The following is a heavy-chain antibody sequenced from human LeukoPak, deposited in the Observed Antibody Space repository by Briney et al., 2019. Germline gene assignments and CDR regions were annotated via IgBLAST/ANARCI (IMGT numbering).Heavy chain of an antibody. CDR2: MKQDGSEK. V-gene: IGHV3-7*01. CDR3: ARVGGRYSPIGY. D-gene: IGHD5-18*01. J-gene: IGHJ4*02. CDR1: GFTFSSYW. Sequence: GRSLRLSCAASGFTFSSYWMSWVRQAPGKGLEWVASMKQDGSEKYYVDSVKGRFTISRDNAKNSLYLQMNSLRAEDTAVYYCARVGGRYSPIGYWGQGTLVTVSS.